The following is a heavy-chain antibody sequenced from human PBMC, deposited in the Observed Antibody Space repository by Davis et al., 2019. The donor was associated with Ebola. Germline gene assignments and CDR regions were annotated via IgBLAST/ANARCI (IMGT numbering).Heavy chain of an antibody. CDR1: GYSFTSYW. J-gene: IGHJ4*02. D-gene: IGHD3-22*01. CDR3: ARRVRYYYDSSGYYHFDY. CDR2: IYPGDSDT. V-gene: IGHV5-51*01. Sequence: KVSCKGSGYSFTSYWIGWVRQMPGKGLEWMGIIYPGDSDTRYSPSFQGQVTISADKSISTAYLQWSSLKASDTAMYYCARRVRYYYDSSGYYHFDYWGQGTLVTVSS.